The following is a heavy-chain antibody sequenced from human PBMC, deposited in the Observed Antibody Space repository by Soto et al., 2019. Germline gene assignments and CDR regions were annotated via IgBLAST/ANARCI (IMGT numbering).Heavy chain of an antibody. CDR3: ARARGSYGSNYYYGMDV. D-gene: IGHD5-18*01. CDR1: GFTFSSYG. J-gene: IGHJ6*02. V-gene: IGHV3-33*01. Sequence: GGSLRLSCAASGFTFSSYGMHWVRQAPGKGLEWVAVIWYDGSNKYYADSVKGRFTISRDNSKNTLYLQMNGLRAEDTAVYYCARARGSYGSNYYYGMDVWGQGTTVTVSS. CDR2: IWYDGSNK.